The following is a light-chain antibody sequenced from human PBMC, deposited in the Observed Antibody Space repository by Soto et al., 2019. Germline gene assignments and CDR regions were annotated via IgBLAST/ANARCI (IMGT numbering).Light chain of an antibody. J-gene: IGKJ1*01. CDR1: QSVSSSF. CDR2: GAS. CDR3: QQYVSSPWA. V-gene: IGKV3-20*01. Sequence: EIVLAQSPGTLSLSPGESATLSCRASQSVSSSFLAWYQQKAGQAPRLLIYGASRRATGIPDRFSGSGSGTDFTLTINGLEPEDFAVYYCQQYVSSPWAFGQGTKVEI.